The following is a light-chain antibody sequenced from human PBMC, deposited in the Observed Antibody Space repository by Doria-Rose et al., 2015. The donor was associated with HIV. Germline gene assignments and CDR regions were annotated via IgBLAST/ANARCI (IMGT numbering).Light chain of an antibody. CDR3: SSYTSSSTNYV. Sequence: SSDVGGYNYVSWYQQHPGKAPKLMIYDVSKRPSGVSNRFSGFKSGNTASLTISGLQAEDEADYYCSSYTSSSTNYVFGTGTKVTVL. CDR1: SSDVGGYNY. CDR2: DVS. J-gene: IGLJ1*01. V-gene: IGLV2-14*04.